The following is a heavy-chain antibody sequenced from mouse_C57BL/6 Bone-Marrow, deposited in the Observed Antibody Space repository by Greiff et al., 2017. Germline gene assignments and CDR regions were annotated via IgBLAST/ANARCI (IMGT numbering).Heavy chain of an antibody. V-gene: IGHV5-17*01. Sequence: VMLVESGGGLVKPGGSLQLSCAASGFTFSDYGMHWVRQAPEKGLEWVAYISSGSSTIYYADTVKGRFTISRDNAKNTLFLQMTSLRSEDTAMYYCARSYPAWFAYWGQGTLVTVSA. CDR3: ARSYPAWFAY. CDR1: GFTFSDYG. J-gene: IGHJ3*01. CDR2: ISSGSSTI.